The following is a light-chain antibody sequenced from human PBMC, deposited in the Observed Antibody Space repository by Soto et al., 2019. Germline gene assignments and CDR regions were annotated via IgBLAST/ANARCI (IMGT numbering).Light chain of an antibody. CDR2: DAS. J-gene: IGKJ4*01. CDR3: QQFSSYPLT. CDR1: QTVRNNY. Sequence: ELVLTQSPGTLSLSPGERATLSCRASQTVRNNYLAWYQQKPGQAPRLLIYDASSRATGIPDRFSGGGSGTDLTLTISRLEPEDFAVYYCQQFSSYPLTFGGGTKVEIK. V-gene: IGKV3-20*01.